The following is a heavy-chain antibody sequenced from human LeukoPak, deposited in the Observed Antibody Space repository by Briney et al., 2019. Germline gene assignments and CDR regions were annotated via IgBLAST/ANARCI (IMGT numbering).Heavy chain of an antibody. Sequence: GSLRLSCAASGFTFSTYWMSWVRQAPGKGLEWVANIKQDGSDKYYVDSVKGRFTISRDNAKNSLYLQMNSLRAEGTAVYYCAREGDSSGYYDDYWGQGTLVTVSS. CDR1: GFTFSTYW. CDR3: AREGDSSGYYDDY. CDR2: IKQDGSDK. J-gene: IGHJ4*02. D-gene: IGHD3-22*01. V-gene: IGHV3-7*01.